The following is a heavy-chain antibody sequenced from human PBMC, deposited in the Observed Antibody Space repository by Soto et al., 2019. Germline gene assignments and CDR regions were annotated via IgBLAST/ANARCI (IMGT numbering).Heavy chain of an antibody. J-gene: IGHJ3*01. CDR2: ISSSGSTI. Sequence: GRSLSLSSATSAFAFNGFELKSVRQAPGKGLEWVSYISSSGSTIYYADSVKGRFTISRDNAKNSLYLQMNSLRAADTAVYYCAAETEDAFHLLGQGTIVTVSS. V-gene: IGHV3-48*03. CDR1: AFAFNGFE. CDR3: AAETEDAFHL.